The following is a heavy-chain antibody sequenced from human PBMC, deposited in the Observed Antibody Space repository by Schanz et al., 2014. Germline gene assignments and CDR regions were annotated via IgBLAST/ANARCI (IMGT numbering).Heavy chain of an antibody. V-gene: IGHV3-48*04. D-gene: IGHD6-19*01. J-gene: IGHJ4*02. Sequence: EVQLVESGGGLVQPGGSLRLSCAASGFTFSSYSMNWVRQAPGKGLEWVSYISDSGTYTNYADSVKGRFTISRDNAKSSLYLQMNSLRVEDTAVYYCAASSGWHPSTDYWGQGTLXTVSS. CDR3: AASSGWHPSTDY. CDR1: GFTFSSYS. CDR2: ISDSGTYT.